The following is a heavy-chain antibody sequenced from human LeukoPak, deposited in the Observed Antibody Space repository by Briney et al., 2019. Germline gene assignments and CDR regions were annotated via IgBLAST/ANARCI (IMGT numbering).Heavy chain of an antibody. CDR3: AREGTGSYMDV. CDR2: IKQDGSEK. V-gene: IGHV3-7*01. Sequence: GGSLRLSCAASGFTFSSYWMSWVRQAPGKGLEWVANIKQDGSEKYYVDSVKGRFTISRDNAKNTLYLQVNSLRVEDTAVYYCAREGTGSYMDVWGKGTTVTVSS. J-gene: IGHJ6*03. D-gene: IGHD1/OR15-1a*01. CDR1: GFTFSSYW.